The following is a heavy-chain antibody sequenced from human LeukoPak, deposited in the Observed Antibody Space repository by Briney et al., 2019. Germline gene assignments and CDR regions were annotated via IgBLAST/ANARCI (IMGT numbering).Heavy chain of an antibody. CDR1: GFIFGGYT. V-gene: IGHV3-21*01. J-gene: IGHJ4*02. CDR2: ISSSSSYI. D-gene: IGHD3-22*01. Sequence: PGGSLRLSCVGSGFIFGGYTMNWVRQAPGKGLEWVSSISSSSSYIYYADSVKGRFTISRDNAKNSLYLQMNSLRAEDTAVYYCARDSSGYYGYWGQGTLVTVSS. CDR3: ARDSSGYYGY.